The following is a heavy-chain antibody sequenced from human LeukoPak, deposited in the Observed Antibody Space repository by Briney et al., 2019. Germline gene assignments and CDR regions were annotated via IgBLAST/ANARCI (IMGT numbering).Heavy chain of an antibody. CDR2: ISYDGSNK. D-gene: IGHD3-16*02. Sequence: PRGSLRLSCAASGFTFSSYAMHWVRQAPGKGLEWVAVISYDGSNKYYADSVKGRFTISRDNSKNTLYLQMNSLRAEDTAVYYCARRAKYYDYVWGSYRYDYFDYWGQGTLVTVSS. CDR1: GFTFSSYA. J-gene: IGHJ4*02. V-gene: IGHV3-30*01. CDR3: ARRAKYYDYVWGSYRYDYFDY.